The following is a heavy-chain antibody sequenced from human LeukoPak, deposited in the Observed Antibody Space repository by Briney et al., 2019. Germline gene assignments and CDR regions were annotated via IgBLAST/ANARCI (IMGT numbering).Heavy chain of an antibody. V-gene: IGHV4-59*08. Sequence: PSETLSLTCTVSGGSINNYYWSWVRQPPGAGLEWLAYIYYTGSTNYNPSLKTRLTISVDTSKNQFSLRLTSVTAADTAVYSCARFSQYYDSPTHYLDYWGQGILVTVSS. CDR1: GGSINNYY. CDR3: ARFSQYYDSPTHYLDY. D-gene: IGHD2/OR15-2a*01. J-gene: IGHJ4*02. CDR2: IYYTGST.